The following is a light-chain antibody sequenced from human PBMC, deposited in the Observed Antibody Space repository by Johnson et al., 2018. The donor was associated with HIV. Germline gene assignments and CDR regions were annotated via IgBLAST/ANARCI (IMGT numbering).Light chain of an antibody. CDR1: SSNIGNNY. V-gene: IGLV1-51*02. CDR3: GTWDSSLSAGRYV. Sequence: SVLTQPPSVSAAPGQKVTISCSGSSSNIGNNYVSWYQQLPGPAPKLLIYENNKRPSGIPDRFSGYKSGTSATLGITGLQTGDEADYYFGTWDSSLSAGRYVFGTGNKVTVL. CDR2: ENN. J-gene: IGLJ1*01.